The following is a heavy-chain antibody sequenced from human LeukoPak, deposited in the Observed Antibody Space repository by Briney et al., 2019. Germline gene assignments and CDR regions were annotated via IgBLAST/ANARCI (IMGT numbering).Heavy chain of an antibody. Sequence: PSETLSLTCAVYGGSLSGYYWSWIRQSPGKGLEWIGEINRSGGTNYNASLKSRVTISVDTSKKQFSLKLNSVTAADTAVYYCARGRAVAPNYYYCGMDVWGRGTTVTVSS. CDR1: GGSLSGYY. V-gene: IGHV4-34*01. CDR3: ARGRAVAPNYYYCGMDV. CDR2: INRSGGT. D-gene: IGHD2-15*01. J-gene: IGHJ6*02.